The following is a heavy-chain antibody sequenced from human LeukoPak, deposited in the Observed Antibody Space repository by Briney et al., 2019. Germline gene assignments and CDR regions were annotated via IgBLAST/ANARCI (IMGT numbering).Heavy chain of an antibody. V-gene: IGHV3-48*04. CDR1: GCAFRNYN. D-gene: IGHD5-18*01. Sequence: GGSLRLSCEGSGCAFRNYNMNWVRQAPGKGLEWVSFITGSSSTMYYADSVKGRFTISRDNAKNSLYLQMNSLRAEDTAVYYCARDSGSSRSTALSYHDYWGQGTLVTVSS. CDR3: ARDSGSSRSTALSYHDY. J-gene: IGHJ4*02. CDR2: ITGSSSTM.